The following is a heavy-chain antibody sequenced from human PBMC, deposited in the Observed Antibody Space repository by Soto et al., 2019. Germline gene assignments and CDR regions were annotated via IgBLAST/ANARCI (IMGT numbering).Heavy chain of an antibody. CDR2: IYYSGST. D-gene: IGHD3-3*02. J-gene: IGHJ4*02. V-gene: IGHV4-31*03. Sequence: QVQLQESGPGLVKPSQTLSLTCTVSGGSISSGGYYWSWIRQHPGKGLEWIGYIYYSGSTYYNPALQGRVTISVDTSKNQFSLKLSSVTAADTAVYYCARGPWSMSGWIAFFDYWGQGTLVTVSS. CDR3: ARGPWSMSGWIAFFDY. CDR1: GGSISSGGYY.